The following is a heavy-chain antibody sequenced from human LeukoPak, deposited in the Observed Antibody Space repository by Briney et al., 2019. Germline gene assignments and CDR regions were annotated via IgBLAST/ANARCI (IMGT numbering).Heavy chain of an antibody. CDR2: IYYSGSI. CDR3: ARQRGYCSGGSCYGMFDY. D-gene: IGHD2-15*01. J-gene: IGHJ4*02. CDR1: GGSISSSNYY. Sequence: SETLSLTCTVSGGSISSSNYYCGWIRQPPGKGLEWIGSIYYSGSIYYNPSLNSRLTISVDTSKNQSSLKLTSVTAADTAVYYCARQRGYCSGGSCYGMFDYWGQGTLVTVSS. V-gene: IGHV4-39*01.